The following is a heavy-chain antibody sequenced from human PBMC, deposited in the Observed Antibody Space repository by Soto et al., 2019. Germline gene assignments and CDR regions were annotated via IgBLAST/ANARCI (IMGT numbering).Heavy chain of an antibody. CDR2: IYRSGTT. CDR3: ARTHSGSYYSVFNY. J-gene: IGHJ4*02. CDR1: NFSISSGYY. D-gene: IGHD1-26*01. V-gene: IGHV4-38-2*01. Sequence: NPSETLSLTCVVSNFSISSGYYRGWIRQSPGKGLEWIASIYRSGTTSYNPSLKSRVTISVDPSKNQFSLMLTAVTAADTAVYYCARTHSGSYYSVFNYWGRGSLVTVSS.